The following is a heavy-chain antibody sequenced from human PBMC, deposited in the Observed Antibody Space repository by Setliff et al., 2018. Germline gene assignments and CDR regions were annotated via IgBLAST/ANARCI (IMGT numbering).Heavy chain of an antibody. J-gene: IGHJ6*02. D-gene: IGHD3-10*01. Sequence: SETLSLTCAVYDGSFSDYYWSWIRQPPGKGLEWIAEINHSGSTNYNPSLKSRVTISVDTSRNQFSLKLSSVTAADTAVYYCARLSWDGLRYYGLDVWGQGATVTVSS. V-gene: IGHV4-34*01. CDR2: INHSGST. CDR3: ARLSWDGLRYYGLDV. CDR1: DGSFSDYY.